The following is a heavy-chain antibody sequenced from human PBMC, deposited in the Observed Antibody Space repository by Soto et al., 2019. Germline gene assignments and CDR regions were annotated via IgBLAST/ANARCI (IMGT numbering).Heavy chain of an antibody. J-gene: IGHJ4*02. CDR1: GFTVSSNY. Sequence: GGSLRLSCAASGFTVSSNYMSWVRQAPGKGLEWVSVIYSGGSTYYADSVKGRFTISRDNSKNTLYLQMNSLRAEDTAVYYCARGRGEMATITDYFDYWGQGTLVTVSS. CDR3: ARGRGEMATITDYFDY. D-gene: IGHD5-12*01. V-gene: IGHV3-66*01. CDR2: IYSGGST.